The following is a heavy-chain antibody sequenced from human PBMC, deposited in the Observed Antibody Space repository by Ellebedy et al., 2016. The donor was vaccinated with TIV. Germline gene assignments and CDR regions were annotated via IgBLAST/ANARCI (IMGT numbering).Heavy chain of an antibody. CDR3: ARGYPFYDILTGYLYYFDY. CDR2: IYYSGST. Sequence: MPSETLSLTCTVSGGSIRSSSYYWGWLRQPPGKGLEWIGSIYYSGSTYYNPSLESRVTISGDTSRNQFSLKVTSVTAADTAVYYCARGYPFYDILTGYLYYFDYWGQGTLVTVSS. D-gene: IGHD3-9*01. CDR1: GGSIRSSSYY. J-gene: IGHJ4*02. V-gene: IGHV4-39*02.